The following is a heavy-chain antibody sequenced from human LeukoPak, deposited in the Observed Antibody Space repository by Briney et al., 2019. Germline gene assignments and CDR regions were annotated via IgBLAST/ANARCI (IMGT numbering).Heavy chain of an antibody. J-gene: IGHJ4*02. CDR1: GGSINSGDYY. Sequence: PSETLSLTCTVSGGSINSGDYYWNWIRQPPGKGLEWIGYIYYNGYTFYNPSLKSRVTISIDTSKNQFSLKLSSVTDADTAVYYCAREGGHGKFHFDSWGQGTLVTVSS. D-gene: IGHD3-16*01. V-gene: IGHV4-30-4*01. CDR3: AREGGHGKFHFDS. CDR2: IYYNGYT.